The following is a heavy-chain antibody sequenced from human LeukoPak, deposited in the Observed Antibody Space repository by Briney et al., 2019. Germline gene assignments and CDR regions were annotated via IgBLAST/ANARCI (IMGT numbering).Heavy chain of an antibody. D-gene: IGHD5-12*01. Sequence: PGGSLRLSCAASGFTFSSYAMHWVRQAPGKGLEYVSAISSNGGSTYYANSVKGRFTISRDNSKNTLYLQMGSLRAEDMAVYYCARVRRSGYVGDAFDIWGQGTMVTVSS. V-gene: IGHV3-64*01. CDR2: ISSNGGST. CDR3: ARVRRSGYVGDAFDI. CDR1: GFTFSSYA. J-gene: IGHJ3*02.